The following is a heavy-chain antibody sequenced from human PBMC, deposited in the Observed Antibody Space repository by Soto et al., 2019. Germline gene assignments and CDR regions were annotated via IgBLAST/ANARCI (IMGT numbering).Heavy chain of an antibody. CDR3: ARVAAGVYSSGWAGNWFDP. D-gene: IGHD6-19*01. J-gene: IGHJ5*02. Sequence: SETLSLTCTVSGDSIGSGNEYWSWIRQAPGKGLEWIGDIYSSGTTYYNPSLKSRVTISVDKSKNQFSLKLSSVAAADTAMYYCARVAAGVYSSGWAGNWFDPWGQGTLVTVSS. V-gene: IGHV4-39*07. CDR2: IYSSGTT. CDR1: GDSIGSGNEY.